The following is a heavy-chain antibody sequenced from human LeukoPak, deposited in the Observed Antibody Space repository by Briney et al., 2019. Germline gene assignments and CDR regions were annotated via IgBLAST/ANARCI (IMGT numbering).Heavy chain of an antibody. CDR1: GDSISGSNYH. CDR2: VHHTGRA. CDR3: SKEPDG. V-gene: IGHV4-39*06. J-gene: IGHJ4*02. Sequence: PSETLSLTCTVSGDSISGSNYHWGWIRQPPGKGLEWLGTVHHTGRAFYNPSLRGRTTVSVDTSKNEFPLKLTSVTAADTAVYYWSKEPDGWGQGILVIVSS.